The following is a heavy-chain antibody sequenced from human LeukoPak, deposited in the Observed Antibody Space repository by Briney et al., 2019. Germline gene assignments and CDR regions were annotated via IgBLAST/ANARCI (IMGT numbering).Heavy chain of an antibody. J-gene: IGHJ3*02. CDR1: GFTVSSNY. D-gene: IGHD5-24*01. V-gene: IGHV3-66*01. CDR2: IYSGGST. CDR3: ARDSRWLLNAFDI. Sequence: PGGSLRLSYAASGFTVSSNYMSWVRQAPGKGLEWVSVIYSGGSTYYADSVKGRFTISRDNSKNTLYLQMNSLRAEDTAVYYCARDSRWLLNAFDIWGQGTMVTVSS.